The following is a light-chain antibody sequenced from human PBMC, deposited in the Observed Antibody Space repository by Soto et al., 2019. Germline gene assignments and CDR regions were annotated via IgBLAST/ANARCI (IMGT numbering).Light chain of an antibody. CDR3: QSYDSSLSGYV. J-gene: IGLJ1*01. Sequence: QSVLTQPPSVSGAAGQRVTISCTGSSSNIGAGYDVHWYQQLPGTAPKLLIYGNSNRPSGVPDRFSGSKSGTSASLAITGLXAEDEADYYCQSYDSSLSGYVFGTGTKATVL. CDR2: GNS. V-gene: IGLV1-40*01. CDR1: SSNIGAGYD.